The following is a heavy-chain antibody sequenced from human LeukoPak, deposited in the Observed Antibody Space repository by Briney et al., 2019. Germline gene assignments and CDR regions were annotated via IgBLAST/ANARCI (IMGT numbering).Heavy chain of an antibody. CDR2: ISYDGSNK. Sequence: GRSLRLSCAASGFTFSSYAMHWVRQAPGKGLEWVAVISYDGSNKYYADSVKGRFTISRDNSKNTLYLQMNSLRAEDTAVYYCARDKSDIVATTYYFDYWGQGTLVTVPS. CDR3: ARDKSDIVATTYYFDY. CDR1: GFTFSSYA. V-gene: IGHV3-30*01. J-gene: IGHJ4*02. D-gene: IGHD5-12*01.